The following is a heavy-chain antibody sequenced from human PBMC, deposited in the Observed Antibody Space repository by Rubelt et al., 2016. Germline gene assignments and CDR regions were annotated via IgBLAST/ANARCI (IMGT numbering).Heavy chain of an antibody. J-gene: IGHJ4*02. CDR3: ARSKAGDFGVVILLFDY. D-gene: IGHD3-3*01. V-gene: IGHV1-18*01. CDR1: GYTFTSYG. Sequence: QVQLVQSGAEVKKPGASVKVSCKASGYTFTSYGISWVRQAPGQGLEWMGWISAYNGNTNYAQKRPGRGTMTTDTSTSTAYMELRSLRSDDTAVYYCARSKAGDFGVVILLFDYWGQGTLVTVSS. CDR2: ISAYNGNT.